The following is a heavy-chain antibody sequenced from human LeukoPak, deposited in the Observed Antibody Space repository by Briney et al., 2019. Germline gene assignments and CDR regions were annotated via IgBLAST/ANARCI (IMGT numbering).Heavy chain of an antibody. Sequence: PGGSLRLSCAASGFTFDDYAMNWVRQAPGKGLEWVSDINWSGGSTGYADSVKGRFTISRDNAKNSLYPQMNSLRAEDTALYYCARDPRSTATVYYFDYWGQGTLVTVSS. D-gene: IGHD5-18*01. V-gene: IGHV3-20*04. CDR1: GFTFDDYA. J-gene: IGHJ4*02. CDR3: ARDPRSTATVYYFDY. CDR2: INWSGGST.